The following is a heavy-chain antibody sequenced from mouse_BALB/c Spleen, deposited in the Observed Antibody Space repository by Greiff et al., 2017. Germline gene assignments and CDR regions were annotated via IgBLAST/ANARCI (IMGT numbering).Heavy chain of an antibody. Sequence: EVQLQESGPGLVKPSQSLSLTCTVTGYSITSDYAWNWIRQFPGNKLEWMGYISYSGSTSYNPSLKSRISITRDTSKNQFFLQLNSVTTEDTATYYCARSIYYGNYVGFAYWGQGTLVTVSA. CDR2: ISYSGST. D-gene: IGHD2-1*01. J-gene: IGHJ3*01. CDR3: ARSIYYGNYVGFAY. V-gene: IGHV3-2*02. CDR1: GYSITSDYA.